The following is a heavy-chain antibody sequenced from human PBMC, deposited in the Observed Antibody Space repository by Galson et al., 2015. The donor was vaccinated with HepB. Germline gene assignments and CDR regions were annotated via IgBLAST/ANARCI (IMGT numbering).Heavy chain of an antibody. Sequence: SETLSLTCTVSGGSISSSSYYWGWIRQPPGKGLEWIGGIYYSGSTYYNPSLKSRVTISVDTSKNQFSLKLSSVTAADTAVYYCARHLTLNASWHFWYFDLWGRGTLVTVSS. CDR3: ARHLTLNASWHFWYFDL. D-gene: IGHD2-2*01. V-gene: IGHV4-39*01. J-gene: IGHJ2*01. CDR1: GGSISSSSYY. CDR2: IYYSGST.